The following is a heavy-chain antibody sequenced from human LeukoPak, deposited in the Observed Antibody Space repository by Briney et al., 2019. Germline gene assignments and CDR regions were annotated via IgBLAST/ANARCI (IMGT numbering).Heavy chain of an antibody. CDR3: ARDLYYDILTGYSNGMDV. V-gene: IGHV3-21*01. CDR2: INCSSSYI. CDR1: GFAFSSYS. Sequence: GGSLRLSCAASGFAFSSYSMNWVRQAPGKGLEWVSSINCSSSYIYYADSVKGRFTISRDNAKNSLYLQMNSMRAEDTAVYYCARDLYYDILTGYSNGMDVWGQGTTVTVSS. D-gene: IGHD3-9*01. J-gene: IGHJ6*02.